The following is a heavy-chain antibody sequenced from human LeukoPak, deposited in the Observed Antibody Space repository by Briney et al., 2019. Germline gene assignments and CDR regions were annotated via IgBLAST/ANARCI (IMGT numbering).Heavy chain of an antibody. Sequence: SETLSLTCAVYGGSFSGYYWSWIRQPPGKGLEWIGEINHSGSTNYNPSLESRVTISVDTSKNQFSLKLSSVTAADTAVYFCTTTPRSGYDHAYWGQGTLVTVSS. CDR1: GGSFSGYY. CDR2: INHSGST. D-gene: IGHD5-12*01. V-gene: IGHV4-34*01. J-gene: IGHJ4*02. CDR3: TTTPRSGYDHAY.